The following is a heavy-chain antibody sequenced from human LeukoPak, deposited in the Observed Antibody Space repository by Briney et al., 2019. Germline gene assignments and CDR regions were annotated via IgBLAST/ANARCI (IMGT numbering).Heavy chain of an antibody. V-gene: IGHV4-59*08. D-gene: IGHD1-26*01. J-gene: IGHJ6*02. CDR1: GGSISSYY. CDR2: IYDSGSS. Sequence: SETLSLTCSVSGGSISSYYWSWIRQPPGKGLEWIGYIYDSGSSNYNPSLKSRVTISVDTSKNQFSLKLSSVTAADTAVYYCARHGTRVGYGMDVWGQGTTVTVPS. CDR3: ARHGTRVGYGMDV.